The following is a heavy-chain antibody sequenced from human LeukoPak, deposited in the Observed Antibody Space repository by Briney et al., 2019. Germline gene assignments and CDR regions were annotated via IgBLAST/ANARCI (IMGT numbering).Heavy chain of an antibody. CDR3: ARGGNIWSGLLGRNWFDP. Sequence: SETLSLTCAVYGGSFRGYYWSWIRQPPGTGLEWIGEVNHSGSTNYNPSLKSRVTISEDTSKNQFSLKLSSVTAADTAVYYCARGGNIWSGLLGRNWFDPWGQGTLVTVSS. D-gene: IGHD3-3*01. CDR2: VNHSGST. V-gene: IGHV4-34*01. CDR1: GGSFRGYY. J-gene: IGHJ5*02.